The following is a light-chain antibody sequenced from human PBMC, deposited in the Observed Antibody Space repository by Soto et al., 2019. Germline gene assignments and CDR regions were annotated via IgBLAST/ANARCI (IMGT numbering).Light chain of an antibody. J-gene: IGLJ3*02. Sequence: QSVLTQPRSVSGSPGQSVTISCTGTSSDVGGYNFVSWYQHHPGKAPKLMIYDVSKRPSGVPDRFSGSKSGSTASLTISGLQAVDEADYYCCSYAGSYTLMFGGGTKLTVL. V-gene: IGLV2-11*01. CDR1: SSDVGGYNF. CDR3: CSYAGSYTLM. CDR2: DVS.